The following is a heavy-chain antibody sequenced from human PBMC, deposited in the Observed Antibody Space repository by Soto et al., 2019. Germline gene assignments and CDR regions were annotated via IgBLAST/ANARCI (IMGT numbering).Heavy chain of an antibody. CDR2: IYPGDSDI. V-gene: IGHV5-51*01. D-gene: IGHD5-18*01. J-gene: IGHJ6*02. CDR1: GYSFTSYW. CDR3: ARHTAMGPFYYYYGMDV. Sequence: GESLKISCKGSGYSFTSYWIGWVRQMPGKGLEWMGIIYPGDSDIRYSPSFQGQVTISADKSISTAYLQWSGLKASDTAMYYCARHTAMGPFYYYYGMDVWGQGTTVTVSS.